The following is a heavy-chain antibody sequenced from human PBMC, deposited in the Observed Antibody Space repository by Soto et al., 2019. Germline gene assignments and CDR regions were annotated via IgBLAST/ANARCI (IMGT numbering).Heavy chain of an antibody. CDR2: IIPIFGTA. Sequence: QVQLVQSGAEVKKPGSSVKVSCKASGGTFSSYAISWVRQAPGQGLEWMGGIIPIFGTANYAQKFQGRVTITADESTSTAYRELSSLRSEDTAVYYCASSTAGIAARPASAYWGQGTLVTVSS. CDR1: GGTFSSYA. CDR3: ASSTAGIAARPASAY. J-gene: IGHJ4*02. D-gene: IGHD6-6*01. V-gene: IGHV1-69*12.